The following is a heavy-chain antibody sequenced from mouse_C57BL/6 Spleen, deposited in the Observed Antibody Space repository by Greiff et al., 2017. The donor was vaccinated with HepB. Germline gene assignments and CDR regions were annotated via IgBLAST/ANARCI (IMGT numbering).Heavy chain of an antibody. D-gene: IGHD2-5*01. Sequence: VQLVESGPGLVAPSQSLSITCTVSGFSLTSYGVDWVRQSPGKGLEWLGVIWGVGSTNYNSALKSRLSISKDNSKSQVFLKMNSLQTDDTAMYYCASEAYSKGFAYWGQGTLVTVSA. CDR3: ASEAYSKGFAY. V-gene: IGHV2-6*01. CDR2: IWGVGST. CDR1: GFSLTSYG. J-gene: IGHJ3*01.